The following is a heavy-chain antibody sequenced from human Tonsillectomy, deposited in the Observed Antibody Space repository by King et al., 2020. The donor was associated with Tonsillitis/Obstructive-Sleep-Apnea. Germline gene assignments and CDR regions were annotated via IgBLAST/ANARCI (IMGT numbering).Heavy chain of an antibody. Sequence: VQLVESGGGLVQPGGSLRLSCAASGFTFTSHWMCWVRQAPGKGLEWVANIKEDGSEKKYVDSVKGRFIISRDNARNSLYLQMDSLRVDDAAVYYCARGRINSEYVMFDFWGQGTLVTVSS. CDR2: IKEDGSEK. V-gene: IGHV3-7*01. CDR3: ARGRINSEYVMFDF. J-gene: IGHJ4*02. CDR1: GFTFTSHW. D-gene: IGHD2/OR15-2a*01.